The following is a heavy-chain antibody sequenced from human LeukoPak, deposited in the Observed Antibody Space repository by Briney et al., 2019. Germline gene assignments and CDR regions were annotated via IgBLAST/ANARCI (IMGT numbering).Heavy chain of an antibody. D-gene: IGHD3-10*01. CDR2: IYTSGST. CDR3: ARAGYYYGSGTLSNYYYYYYMDV. V-gene: IGHV4-61*02. J-gene: IGHJ6*03. Sequence: SETLSLTCTVSGGSISSGSYYWRWIGQPAGKGLEWIGRIYTSGSTNYNPSLKSRVTMSVDTSKNQFPLKLSSVTAADTAVYYCARAGYYYGSGTLSNYYYYYYMDVWGKGTTVTISS. CDR1: GGSISSGSYY.